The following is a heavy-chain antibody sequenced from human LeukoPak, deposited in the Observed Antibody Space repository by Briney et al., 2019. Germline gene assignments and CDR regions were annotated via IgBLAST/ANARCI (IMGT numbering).Heavy chain of an antibody. CDR1: GFTFSSYR. D-gene: IGHD3-16*01. J-gene: IGHJ4*02. Sequence: GGSLRPSCAASGFTFSSYRMSWVRQAPGKGLEWVANIKQDGSEKYYVDSVKGRFTISRDNAKNSLYLQMNSLRAGDTAVYYCARDPDFTFGGVKDYWGQGTLVTVSS. CDR3: ARDPDFTFGGVKDY. CDR2: IKQDGSEK. V-gene: IGHV3-7*01.